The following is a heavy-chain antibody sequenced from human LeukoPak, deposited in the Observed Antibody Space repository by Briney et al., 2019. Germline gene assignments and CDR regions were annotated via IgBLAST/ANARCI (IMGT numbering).Heavy chain of an antibody. V-gene: IGHV3-30*18. D-gene: IGHD3-22*01. CDR1: GFTFSSYG. Sequence: GGSLRLSCAASGFTFSSYGMHWVRQAPGKGLEWVAVKSYEGSNKYYADSVKGRFTISRDNSKNTLYLQMNSLRAEDTAVYYCAKARPYYYDSSGSSAFDYWGQGTLVTVSS. J-gene: IGHJ4*02. CDR2: KSYEGSNK. CDR3: AKARPYYYDSSGSSAFDY.